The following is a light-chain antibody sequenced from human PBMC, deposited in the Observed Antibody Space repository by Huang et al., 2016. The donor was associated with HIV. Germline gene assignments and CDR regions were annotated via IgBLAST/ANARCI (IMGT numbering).Light chain of an antibody. CDR1: QDISNY. CDR2: DAS. Sequence: DIQMTQSPSSLSASVGDRVTITCQASQDISNYFNWYQQKPGKAPKRLIYDASDLETGVPSRFSGSGSGTYFTFTIRSLQPEDFATYYCQQHDHLPVTFGGGTRVDI. V-gene: IGKV1-33*01. CDR3: QQHDHLPVT. J-gene: IGKJ4*01.